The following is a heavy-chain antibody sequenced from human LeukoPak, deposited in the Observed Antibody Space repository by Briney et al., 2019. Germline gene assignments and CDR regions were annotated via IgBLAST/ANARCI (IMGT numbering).Heavy chain of an antibody. V-gene: IGHV3-23*01. Sequence: PGGSLRLSCAAPGFNFRSYAMSWVRQPPGRGLEWVSGITGSGGAPYYPDSVKGRFTISRDNSKKTLYLQVNTLRAADTAVFYCAKPLYDLLRTYFFDYWGQGTLVTVSS. CDR3: AKPLYDLLRTYFFDY. CDR1: GFNFRSYA. J-gene: IGHJ4*02. D-gene: IGHD3-9*01. CDR2: ITGSGGAP.